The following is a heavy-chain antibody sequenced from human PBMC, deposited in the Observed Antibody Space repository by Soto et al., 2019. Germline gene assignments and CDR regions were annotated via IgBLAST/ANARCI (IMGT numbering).Heavy chain of an antibody. J-gene: IGHJ6*02. CDR1: GFTFSNAW. Sequence: EVQLVESGGGLVKPGGSLRLSCAASGFTFSNAWMNWVRQAPGKGLEWVGRIKSKTDGGTTDYAAPVKGRFTISRDDSKNTLYLQMNSLKTEDTAVYYCTTERGYSSSWDPNYYYYGMDVWGQGTTVTVSS. CDR2: IKSKTDGGTT. D-gene: IGHD6-13*01. V-gene: IGHV3-15*07. CDR3: TTERGYSSSWDPNYYYYGMDV.